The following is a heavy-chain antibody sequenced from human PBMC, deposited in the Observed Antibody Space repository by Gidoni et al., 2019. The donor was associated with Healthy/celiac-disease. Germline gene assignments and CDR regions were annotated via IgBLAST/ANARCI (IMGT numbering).Heavy chain of an antibody. CDR3: ARERGAPNDY. CDR1: GFTCSSYS. Sequence: EVQLVESGGGLVKPGGPLRLSWAASGFTCSSYSMNWVRQAPGKGLEWVSSISSSSSYIYYADSVKGRFTISRDNAKNSLYLQMNSLRAEDTAVYYCARERGAPNDYWGQGTLVTVSS. V-gene: IGHV3-21*01. CDR2: ISSSSSYI. J-gene: IGHJ4*02.